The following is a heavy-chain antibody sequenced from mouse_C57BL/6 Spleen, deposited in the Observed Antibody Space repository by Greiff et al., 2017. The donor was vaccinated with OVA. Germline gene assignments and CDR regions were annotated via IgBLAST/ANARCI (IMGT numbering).Heavy chain of an antibody. CDR1: GFTFSDYG. V-gene: IGHV5-17*01. J-gene: IGHJ2*01. Sequence: EVMLVESGGGLVKPGGSLKLSCAASGFTFSDYGMHWVRQAPEKGLEWVAYISSGSSTIYYADTVKGRFTISRDNAKNTLFLQMTSLRSEDTAMYYCARRVTTGIDYWGQGTTLTVSS. CDR2: ISSGSSTI. CDR3: ARRVTTGIDY. D-gene: IGHD2-1*01.